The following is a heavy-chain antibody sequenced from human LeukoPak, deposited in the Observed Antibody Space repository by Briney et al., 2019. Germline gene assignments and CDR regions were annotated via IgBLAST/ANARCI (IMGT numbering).Heavy chain of an antibody. CDR2: INPNSGGT. V-gene: IGHV1-2*02. D-gene: IGHD5-12*01. CDR1: GYTFTGYY. J-gene: IGHJ4*02. Sequence: ASVKVSCTASGYTFTGYYMHWVRQAPGQGLEWMGWINPNSGGTNYAQKFQGRVTMTRDTSISTAYMELSRLRSDDTAVYYCARVPATRLRFSSDYWGQGTLVTVSS. CDR3: ARVPATRLRFSSDY.